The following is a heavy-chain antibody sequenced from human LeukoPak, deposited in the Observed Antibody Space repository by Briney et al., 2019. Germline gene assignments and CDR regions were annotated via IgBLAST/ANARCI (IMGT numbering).Heavy chain of an antibody. CDR2: FDIEVEKR. Sequence: ASVKVSCKVSGHTLAELSVHWVRQAPGKGLEWWGGFDIEVEKRWYERKFRGRVTVTEDTSIDTAYMELSGLTSDDTAVYFCTTEYMTSAWRWGYWGQGTLVVVSS. D-gene: IGHD3-16*01. J-gene: IGHJ4*02. V-gene: IGHV1-24*01. CDR1: GHTLAELS. CDR3: TTEYMTSAWRWGY.